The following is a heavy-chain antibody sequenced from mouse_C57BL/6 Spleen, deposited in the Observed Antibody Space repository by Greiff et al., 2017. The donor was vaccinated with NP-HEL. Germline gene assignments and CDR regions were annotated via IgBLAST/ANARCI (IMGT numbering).Heavy chain of an antibody. CDR2: INPGSGGT. CDR1: GYAFTNYL. Sequence: QVQLQQSGAELVRPGTSVKVSCKASGYAFTNYLIEWVKQRPGQGLEWIGVINPGSGGTNYNEKFKGKATLTADKSSSTAYMQLSSLTSEDSAVYVCARSGSNYFDYWGQGTTLTVSS. CDR3: ARSGSNYFDY. J-gene: IGHJ2*01. D-gene: IGHD3-1*01. V-gene: IGHV1-54*01.